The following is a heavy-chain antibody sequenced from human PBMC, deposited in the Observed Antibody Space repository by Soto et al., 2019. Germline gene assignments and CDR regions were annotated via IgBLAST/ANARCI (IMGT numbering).Heavy chain of an antibody. CDR2: ISSNSRHI. CDR3: AREGSCYERGFDY. V-gene: IGHV3-9*01. J-gene: IGHJ4*02. CDR1: GFTFDGYA. D-gene: IGHD2-2*01. Sequence: EVQLVESGGGLVQPGRSLRLSCAASGFTFDGYAMHWVRQAPGKGLEWVSGISSNSRHIGYGDTVQGRFTISRGNAKNSLYLQMNSLTPEDTALYYCAREGSCYERGFDYWGQGTLVTVSS.